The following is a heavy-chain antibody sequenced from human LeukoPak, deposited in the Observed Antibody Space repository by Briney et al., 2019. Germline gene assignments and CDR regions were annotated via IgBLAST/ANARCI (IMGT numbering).Heavy chain of an antibody. CDR1: GGTFSSYA. CDR3: ARDLRANWGSDY. D-gene: IGHD7-27*01. J-gene: IGHJ4*02. Sequence: ASVKVSCKASGGTFSSYAISWVRQAPGQGLEWMGWISAYNGNTNYAQKLQGRVTMTTDTSTSTAYMELRSLRSDDTAVYYCARDLRANWGSDYWGQGTLVTVSS. V-gene: IGHV1-18*01. CDR2: ISAYNGNT.